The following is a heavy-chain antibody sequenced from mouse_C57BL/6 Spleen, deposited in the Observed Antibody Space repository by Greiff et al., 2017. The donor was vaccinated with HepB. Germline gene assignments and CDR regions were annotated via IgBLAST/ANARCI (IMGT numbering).Heavy chain of an antibody. CDR1: GYTFTSYW. CDR2: IDPNSGGT. V-gene: IGHV1-72*01. CDR3: ARLKHYGSSPYAMDY. Sequence: QVQLQQPGAELVKPGASVKLSCKASGYTFTSYWMHWVKQRPGRGLEWIGRIDPNSGGTKYNEKFKSKATLTVDKPSSTAYMQLSSLTSEDSAVYYCARLKHYGSSPYAMDYWGQGTSVTVSS. J-gene: IGHJ4*01. D-gene: IGHD1-1*01.